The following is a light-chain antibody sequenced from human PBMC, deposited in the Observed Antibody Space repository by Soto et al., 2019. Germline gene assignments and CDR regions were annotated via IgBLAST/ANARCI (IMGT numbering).Light chain of an antibody. CDR3: QQYNNWPPYT. V-gene: IGKV3-15*01. CDR2: GAS. CDR1: QSVSSN. Sequence: EIVMTQSPATLSVSPGERATLSCRASQSVSSNLAWYQQKPGQAPTLLIYGASTRAPGIPARFSGSGSGTEFTLTISSLQSEDFAGYYCQQYNNWPPYTFGQGTKLEIK. J-gene: IGKJ2*01.